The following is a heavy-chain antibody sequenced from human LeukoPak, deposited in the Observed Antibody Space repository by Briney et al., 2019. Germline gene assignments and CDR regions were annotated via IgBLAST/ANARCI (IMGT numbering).Heavy chain of an antibody. CDR3: ARAKSSNYYDSSGYFLY. Sequence: GASVKVSCKASGYTFTGYYMHWVRQAPGRGLEWMGRINPNSGGTNYAQKFQGRVTMTRDTSISTAYMELSRLRSDDTAVYYCARAKSSNYYDSSGYFLYWGQGTLVTVSS. CDR2: INPNSGGT. D-gene: IGHD3-22*01. CDR1: GYTFTGYY. J-gene: IGHJ4*02. V-gene: IGHV1-2*06.